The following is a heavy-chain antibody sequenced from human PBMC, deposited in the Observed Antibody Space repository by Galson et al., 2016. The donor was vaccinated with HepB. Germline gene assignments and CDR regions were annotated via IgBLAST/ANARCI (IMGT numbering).Heavy chain of an antibody. Sequence: SLRLSCAASGFTFSRYAMHWVRQAPGKGPEWVALVTYDGTNAYYTDAVKGRFTISRDNSKNMVYMQMDSLRTEDTDIYYCARDHKEVTVEKYTHNRFDPWGQGTLVTVSS. V-gene: IGHV3-30*04. CDR1: GFTFSRYA. D-gene: IGHD2-21*02. CDR3: ARDHKEVTVEKYTHNRFDP. J-gene: IGHJ5*02. CDR2: VTYDGTNA.